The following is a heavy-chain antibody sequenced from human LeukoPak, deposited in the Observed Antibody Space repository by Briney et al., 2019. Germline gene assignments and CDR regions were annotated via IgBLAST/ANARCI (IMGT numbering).Heavy chain of an antibody. CDR1: GFTFDDYA. CDR2: ISWNSGSI. Sequence: PGRSLRLSCAASGFTFDDYAMHWVRQAPGKGLEWVSGISWNSGSIGYADSVKGRFTISRDNAKNSLYLQMNSLRAEDTALYYCAKDTSLRKQLVKALDYWGQGTLVTVSS. V-gene: IGHV3-9*01. D-gene: IGHD6-6*01. CDR3: AKDTSLRKQLVKALDY. J-gene: IGHJ4*02.